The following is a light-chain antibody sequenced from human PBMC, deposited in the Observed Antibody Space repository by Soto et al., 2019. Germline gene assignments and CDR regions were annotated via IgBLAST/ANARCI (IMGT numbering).Light chain of an antibody. J-gene: IGLJ3*02. CDR2: EVT. Sequence: QSALTQPASVSGSPGQSITISCTGTSSDVGSYNLVSWYQQHPGKAPKVMIYEVTKRPSGVSDHFSGSKSGNTASLTISWLQAEDEADYYCCSYAGSRTLVFGGGTKLTVL. CDR1: SSDVGSYNL. CDR3: CSYAGSRTLV. V-gene: IGLV2-23*02.